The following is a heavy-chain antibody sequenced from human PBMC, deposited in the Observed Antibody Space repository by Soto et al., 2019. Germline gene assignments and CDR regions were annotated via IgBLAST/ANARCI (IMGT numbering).Heavy chain of an antibody. CDR2: IVVGSGNT. CDR3: AAEFSSGWYGFDY. V-gene: IGHV1-58*01. D-gene: IGHD6-19*01. CDR1: GFTFTSSA. J-gene: IGHJ4*02. Sequence: GASVKVSCKASGFTFTSSAVQWVRQARGQRLEWIGWIVVGSGNTNYAQKFQERVTITRDMSTSTAYMELSSLRSEDTAVYYCAAEFSSGWYGFDYWGQGTLVTVSS.